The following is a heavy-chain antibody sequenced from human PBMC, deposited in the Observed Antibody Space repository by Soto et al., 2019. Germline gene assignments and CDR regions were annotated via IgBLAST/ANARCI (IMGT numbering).Heavy chain of an antibody. J-gene: IGHJ4*02. Sequence: VASVKVSCKAPADTFTSYYIHWVRQATGQGLEWMGWMNPNSGNTGYAQKFQGRVTMTRNTSISTAYRELSSLRSEDTAVYYCAIRRPTKPRDYWGQGTLVTVYS. CDR2: MNPNSGNT. D-gene: IGHD2-2*01. CDR3: AIRRPTKPRDY. V-gene: IGHV1-8*02. CDR1: ADTFTSYY.